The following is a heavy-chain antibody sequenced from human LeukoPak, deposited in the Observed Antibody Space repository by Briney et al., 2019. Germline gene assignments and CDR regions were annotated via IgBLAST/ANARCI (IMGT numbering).Heavy chain of an antibody. J-gene: IGHJ4*02. V-gene: IGHV3-48*03. CDR3: ARYDILTGYRPYFDY. Sequence: GGSLRLSCAASGFTFSSYEMNWVRQAPGKGVERVSYISRSGSTIYYADSVKGGFTISRDKAKNSLYMQMYRLRDEDTAVYYCARYDILTGYRPYFDYWGQGTLVTVSS. CDR1: GFTFSSYE. D-gene: IGHD3-9*01. CDR2: ISRSGSTI.